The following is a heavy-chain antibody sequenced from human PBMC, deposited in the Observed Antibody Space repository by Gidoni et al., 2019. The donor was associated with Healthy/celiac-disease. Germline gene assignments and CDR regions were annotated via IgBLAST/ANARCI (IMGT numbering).Heavy chain of an antibody. V-gene: IGHV1-69*01. CDR2: IIPTCGTE. CDR1: VGTFSRYA. CDR3: ASGTPDIGVVVAATPEYFQH. D-gene: IGHD2-15*01. J-gene: IGHJ1*01. Sequence: QVQLVQSGAEVKKPGSSVKVSCQASVGTFSRYAIRWVRQAPGQVLEWMGGIIPTCGTENDAKKFQGRVTITADESAGTAYMELSRLRSEDTAVYYCASGTPDIGVVVAATPEYFQHWGQGTLVTVSS.